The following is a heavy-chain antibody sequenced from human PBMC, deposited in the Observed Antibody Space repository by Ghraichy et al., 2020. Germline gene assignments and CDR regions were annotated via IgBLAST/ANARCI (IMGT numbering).Heavy chain of an antibody. V-gene: IGHV3-30*18. CDR1: GFTFSSYG. J-gene: IGHJ6*02. D-gene: IGHD5-12*01. CDR3: AKDLGIVATIYYYYYGMDV. CDR2: ISYDGSNK. Sequence: GGSLRLSCASSGFTFSSYGMHWVRQAPGKGLEWVAVISYDGSNKYYADSVKGRFTISRDNSKNTLYLQMNSLRAEDTAVYYCAKDLGIVATIYYYYYGMDVWGQWTTVTVSS.